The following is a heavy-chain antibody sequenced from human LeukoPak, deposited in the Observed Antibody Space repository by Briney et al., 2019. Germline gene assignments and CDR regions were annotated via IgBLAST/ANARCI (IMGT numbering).Heavy chain of an antibody. V-gene: IGHV3-21*01. Sequence: GGSLSLSCAASGFTFSSYSMNWVRQAPGQGLEWGSSITRSSIYIYYADPVKGRFTISRDNAKNSLYLQMNRLRAEDTAVYYCARVAYDSSGYYSIFQYWGQGTLVTVSS. J-gene: IGHJ1*01. CDR2: ITRSSIYI. CDR3: ARVAYDSSGYYSIFQY. CDR1: GFTFSSYS. D-gene: IGHD3-22*01.